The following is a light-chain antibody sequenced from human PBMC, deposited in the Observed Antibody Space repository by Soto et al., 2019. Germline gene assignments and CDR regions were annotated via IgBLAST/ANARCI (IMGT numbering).Light chain of an antibody. CDR1: QGISNY. J-gene: IGKJ1*01. V-gene: IGKV1-27*01. CDR3: QKYNSAPRT. CDR2: AAS. Sequence: DIQMTQSPSSLSASVGDRVTITCRASQGISNYLAWYQQKPGKVPKLLIYAASTLQSGVPSRFRGSGSGTDFTPTISSLQPEDGPPYYCQKYNSAPRTFGQGTKVEIK.